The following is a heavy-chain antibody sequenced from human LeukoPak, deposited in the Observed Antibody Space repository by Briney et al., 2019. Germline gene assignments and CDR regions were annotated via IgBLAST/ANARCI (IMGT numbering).Heavy chain of an antibody. V-gene: IGHV3-23*01. CDR3: AKLGAGGYYYMDV. D-gene: IGHD3-16*01. Sequence: GGSLRLSCAASGFTFSSYSMNWVRQAPGKGLEWVSGISPGGGPTYYADSVKGRFTISRDDSKNTLYLQMKNLRAEDTAVYYCAKLGAGGYYYMDVWGKGTTVTISS. CDR2: ISPGGGPT. J-gene: IGHJ6*03. CDR1: GFTFSSYS.